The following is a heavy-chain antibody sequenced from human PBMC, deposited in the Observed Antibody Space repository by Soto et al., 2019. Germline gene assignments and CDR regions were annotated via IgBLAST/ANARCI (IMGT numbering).Heavy chain of an antibody. CDR2: VSGYNGNT. CDR1: GYTFTTSG. V-gene: IGHV1-18*01. J-gene: IGHJ6*02. Sequence: QVQLVQSGGEVKKPGASVKVSCKASGYTFTTSGVSWVRQAPGQGLEWMGLVSGYNGNTKYEEKFQDGVTMTTDTSKSTAYMELRSLRPDDTDVYYWARAGEVPYYYYGMDVWGQGTTVIVSS. CDR3: ARAGEVPYYYYGMDV. D-gene: IGHD3-10*01.